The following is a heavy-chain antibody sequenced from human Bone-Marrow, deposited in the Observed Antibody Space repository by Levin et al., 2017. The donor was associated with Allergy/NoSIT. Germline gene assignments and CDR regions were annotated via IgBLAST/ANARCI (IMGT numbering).Heavy chain of an antibody. D-gene: IGHD5-24*01. J-gene: IGHJ4*02. CDR1: GFTFSDYY. V-gene: IGHV3-11*01. CDR3: ARYEKSGTDGYNNELGYLDY. Sequence: PGGSLRLSCAASGFTFSDYYMSWIRQAPGKGLEWVSYISSSGSTIYYAGSMRGRFTISRDNAKNSLYLQVNSLRAEDTAMYYCARYEKSGTDGYNNELGYLDYWGQGTPVTVSP. CDR2: ISSSGSTI.